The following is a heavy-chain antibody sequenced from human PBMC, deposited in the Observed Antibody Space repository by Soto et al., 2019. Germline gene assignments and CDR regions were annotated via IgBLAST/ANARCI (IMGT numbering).Heavy chain of an antibody. J-gene: IGHJ6*02. V-gene: IGHV3-23*01. CDR1: GFTFSSYA. Sequence: PGGSLRLSCAASGFTFSSYAMSWVRQAPGKGLEWVSAISGSGGSTYYADSVKGRFTISRDNSKNTLYLQMNSLRAEDTAVYYCAKAGAVAGNYYYYYGMGVWGQGTTVTVSS. CDR3: AKAGAVAGNYYYYYGMGV. D-gene: IGHD6-19*01. CDR2: ISGSGGST.